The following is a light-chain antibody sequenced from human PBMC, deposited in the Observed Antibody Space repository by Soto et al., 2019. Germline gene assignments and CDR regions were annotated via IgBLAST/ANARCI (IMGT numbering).Light chain of an antibody. Sequence: EIVLTQSPATLSLSPGERATLSCRASQSVNSYLAWYQHKPDQAPRLLIYDASNRATGVPARFSGSGSGTDFTLTISSLEPEDSAVYYCQQRSDWPTFGQGTKLEIK. J-gene: IGKJ2*01. CDR2: DAS. V-gene: IGKV3-11*01. CDR3: QQRSDWPT. CDR1: QSVNSY.